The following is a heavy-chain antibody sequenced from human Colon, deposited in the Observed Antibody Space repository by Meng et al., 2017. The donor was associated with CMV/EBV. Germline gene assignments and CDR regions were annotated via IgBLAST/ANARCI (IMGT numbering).Heavy chain of an antibody. CDR3: SRDIGWGHSDY. D-gene: IGHD2-21*02. V-gene: IGHV3-7*01. J-gene: IGHJ4*02. Sequence: GESLKISCAASGFTFNNYWMTWVRKAPGKGLEWVALINQVGSQEYYVDSVKGLFTISRDNAKNSLFLQLDSLRPEDTAVYFCSRDIGWGHSDYWGQGTLVTVSS. CDR2: INQVGSQE. CDR1: GFTFNNYW.